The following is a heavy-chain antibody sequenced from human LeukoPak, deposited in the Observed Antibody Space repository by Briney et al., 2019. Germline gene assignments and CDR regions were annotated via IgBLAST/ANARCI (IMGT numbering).Heavy chain of an antibody. CDR1: GFIFSTYW. CDR3: ARTKYYYDGSGHSYPNWFDP. CDR2: ISSDGSTT. J-gene: IGHJ5*02. Sequence: GGSLRLSCAASGFIFSTYWMQWVCQAPGKGLVWVSRISSDGSTTNYADSVKGRFTISRDNAKNTVYLRMNSLRAEDTAVYYCARTKYYYDGSGHSYPNWFDPWGQGTLVTVSS. D-gene: IGHD3-22*01. V-gene: IGHV3-74*01.